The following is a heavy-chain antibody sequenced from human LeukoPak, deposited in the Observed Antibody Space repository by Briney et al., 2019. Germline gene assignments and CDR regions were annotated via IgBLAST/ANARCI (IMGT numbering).Heavy chain of an antibody. Sequence: ASVKVSCKASGYTFTGYYMHWVRQAPGQGLEWMGWINPNSGGTNYAQKFQGRVTMTRDTSISTAYMELSRLRSDDTAVYYCARDSGGYYYMDVWGKGTTVTVSS. V-gene: IGHV1-2*02. J-gene: IGHJ6*03. CDR1: GYTFTGYY. D-gene: IGHD1-26*01. CDR2: INPNSGGT. CDR3: ARDSGGYYYMDV.